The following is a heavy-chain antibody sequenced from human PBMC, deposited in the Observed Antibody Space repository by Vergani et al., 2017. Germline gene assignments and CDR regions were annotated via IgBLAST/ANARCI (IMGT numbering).Heavy chain of an antibody. V-gene: IGHV3-33*01. Sequence: QVQLEESGGGVVQPGRSLRLSCAGSGFTLSSHAMHWVRQAPGKGLEWVAFIWYDGSKEYYADSVKGRFTISRDNSKNTLYLQMNNLRAADTAVYYCARSGYCAHGVCYMTYCYYIDVWGKGTAVTVSS. D-gene: IGHD2-8*01. J-gene: IGHJ6*03. CDR3: ARSGYCAHGVCYMTYCYYIDV. CDR2: IWYDGSKE. CDR1: GFTLSSHA.